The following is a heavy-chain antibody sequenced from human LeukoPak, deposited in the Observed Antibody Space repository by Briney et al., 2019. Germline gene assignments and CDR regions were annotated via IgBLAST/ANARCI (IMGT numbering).Heavy chain of an antibody. CDR1: GFTFSSYG. J-gene: IGHJ3*02. Sequence: GGSLRLSCAASGFTFSSYGMHWVRQAPGKGLEWVAVISCDGSNKYYADSVKGRFTISRDNSKNTLYLQMNSLRAEDTAVYYCAKVLYGTDAFDIWGQGTMVTVSS. V-gene: IGHV3-30*18. D-gene: IGHD4-17*01. CDR3: AKVLYGTDAFDI. CDR2: ISCDGSNK.